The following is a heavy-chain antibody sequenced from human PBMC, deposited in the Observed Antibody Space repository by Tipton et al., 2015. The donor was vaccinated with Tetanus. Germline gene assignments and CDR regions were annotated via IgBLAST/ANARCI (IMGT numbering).Heavy chain of an antibody. Sequence: SLRLSCAASGFTFDDYAMHWVRQAPGKGLEWVSGISWNSGSIGYADSVEGRFTISRDNAKNSLYLQMNSLRAEDTALYYCAKDNGPLVPTAIRYGMDVWGQGTTVTVSS. CDR1: GFTFDDYA. J-gene: IGHJ6*02. D-gene: IGHD2-2*02. CDR3: AKDNGPLVPTAIRYGMDV. CDR2: ISWNSGSI. V-gene: IGHV3-9*01.